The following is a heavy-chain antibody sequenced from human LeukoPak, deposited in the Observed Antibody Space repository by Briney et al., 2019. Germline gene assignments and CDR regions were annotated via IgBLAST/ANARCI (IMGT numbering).Heavy chain of an antibody. J-gene: IGHJ3*01. Sequence: PSETLSLTCTVSRGSISRSNYYWGWIRQPPGKGLEWIATIYYTGSTYYNPSLKSRVTMSVDTSQNQFSLKLSSVTAADTAIYFCAREPQWARAFDVWGQGTMVTVSS. CDR1: RGSISRSNYY. CDR2: IYYTGST. CDR3: AREPQWARAFDV. D-gene: IGHD2-8*01. V-gene: IGHV4-39*02.